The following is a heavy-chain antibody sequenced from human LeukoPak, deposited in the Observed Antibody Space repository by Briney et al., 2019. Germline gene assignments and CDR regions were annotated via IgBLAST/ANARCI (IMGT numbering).Heavy chain of an antibody. Sequence: ASVKVSCKASGYTFTSYGISWVRQAPGQGLEWMGWISAYNGNTNYAQKLQGRVTMTTDTSTSTAYMELRSLRSDDTAVYYCARGHYDILTGYYPPDYWGQGTLVTVSS. CDR3: ARGHYDILTGYYPPDY. D-gene: IGHD3-9*01. J-gene: IGHJ4*02. CDR2: ISAYNGNT. V-gene: IGHV1-18*01. CDR1: GYTFTSYG.